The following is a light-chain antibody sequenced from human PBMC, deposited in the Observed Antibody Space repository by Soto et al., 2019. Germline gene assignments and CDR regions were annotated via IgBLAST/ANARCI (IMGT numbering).Light chain of an antibody. CDR3: QQRSNWLT. CDR1: QSVSSY. V-gene: IGKV3-11*01. J-gene: IGKJ4*01. CDR2: DAS. Sequence: EIVLTQSPATLSLSPGERATLSCRASQSVSSYLAWYQQKPGQAPRLLIYDASNSASGIPARFSGSGSGTDFTLTISGLEPEDFAVYYGQQRSNWLTFGGGTKVEIK.